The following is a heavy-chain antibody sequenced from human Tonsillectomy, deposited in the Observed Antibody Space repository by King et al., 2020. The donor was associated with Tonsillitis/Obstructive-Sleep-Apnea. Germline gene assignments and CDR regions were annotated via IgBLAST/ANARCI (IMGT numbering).Heavy chain of an antibody. Sequence: VQLVESGGGLVQPGGSLRLSCSASGFTFSSYAMHWVRQAPGKGLEYVSAISSNGGRAYYADSMERRFTITRDNSKKTLYLHMSGLRAEDTAVYYCVKALDTAMVTRVHFDYWGQGTLVTVSS. J-gene: IGHJ4*02. V-gene: IGHV3-64D*06. CDR2: ISSNGGRA. CDR1: GFTFSSYA. D-gene: IGHD5-18*01. CDR3: VKALDTAMVTRVHFDY.